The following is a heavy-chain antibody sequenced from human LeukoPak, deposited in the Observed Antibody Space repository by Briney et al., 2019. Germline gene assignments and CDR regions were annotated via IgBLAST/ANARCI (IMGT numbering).Heavy chain of an antibody. D-gene: IGHD2-15*01. CDR2: ISSSSSSI. J-gene: IGHJ4*02. CDR1: GFTFSSYS. Sequence: GGSLRLSCAGSGFTFSSYSMNWVRQAPGKGLEWVSYISSSSSSIYYADSVKGRFTISRDNAKSSLYLQMNSLRAEDTAVYYCARARYCSGGSCNFDYWGQGTLVTVSS. V-gene: IGHV3-48*04. CDR3: ARARYCSGGSCNFDY.